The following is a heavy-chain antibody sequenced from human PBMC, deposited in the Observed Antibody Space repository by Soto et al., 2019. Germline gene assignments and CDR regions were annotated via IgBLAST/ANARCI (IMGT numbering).Heavy chain of an antibody. V-gene: IGHV1-69*13. CDR2: IIPIFGTA. CDR1: GGTFSSYA. J-gene: IGHJ4*02. Sequence: SVKVSCKASGGTFSSYAISWVRQAPGQGLEWMGGIIPIFGTANYAQKFQGRVTITADESTSTAYMELSSLRSEDTAVYYCEYSSSSRGSGYFDYWGQGTLVTVSS. D-gene: IGHD6-6*01. CDR3: EYSSSSRGSGYFDY.